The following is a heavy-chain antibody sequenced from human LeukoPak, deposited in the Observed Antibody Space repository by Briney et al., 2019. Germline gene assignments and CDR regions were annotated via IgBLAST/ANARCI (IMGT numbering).Heavy chain of an antibody. V-gene: IGHV3-23*01. J-gene: IGHJ4*02. D-gene: IGHD1-14*01. CDR2: ISGSGGST. CDR1: GFTFSTYA. CDR3: ARGASNRFDY. Sequence: GGSLRLSCAASGFTFSTYAMNWVRQAPGKGLEWVSGISGSGGSTNYADSVKGRFTISRDNAKNTLYLQMNSLRGEDTAVYYCARGASNRFDYWGQGTLVTVSS.